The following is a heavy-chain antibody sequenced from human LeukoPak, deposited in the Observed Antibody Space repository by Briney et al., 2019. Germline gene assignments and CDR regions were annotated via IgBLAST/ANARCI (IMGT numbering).Heavy chain of an antibody. Sequence: GGSLRLSCAASGFTFSSYGMHWVRQAPGKGLEWVAVIWYDGSNKYYADSVKGRFTISGDNSKNTLYLQMNSLRAEDTAVYYCARDQVVITWSTYYYYYGMDVWGQGTTVTVSS. V-gene: IGHV3-33*01. D-gene: IGHD3-22*01. J-gene: IGHJ6*02. CDR1: GFTFSSYG. CDR3: ARDQVVITWSTYYYYYGMDV. CDR2: IWYDGSNK.